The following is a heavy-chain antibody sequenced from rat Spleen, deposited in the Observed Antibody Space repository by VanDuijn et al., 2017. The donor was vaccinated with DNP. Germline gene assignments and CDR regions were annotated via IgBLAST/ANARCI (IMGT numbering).Heavy chain of an antibody. Sequence: EVQLVESGGGLVQPGRSLKLSCAASGFTFNNYWMTWIRQVPGKGLEWVASISYDGGSTYYRDSVKSRFTISRDNAKSSLYLQMDSLRSEDTATYYCTTGLPPLGYWGQGVMVTVSS. J-gene: IGHJ2*01. CDR1: GFTFNNYW. V-gene: IGHV5-20*01. CDR3: TTGLPPLGY. CDR2: ISYDGGST. D-gene: IGHD1-4*01.